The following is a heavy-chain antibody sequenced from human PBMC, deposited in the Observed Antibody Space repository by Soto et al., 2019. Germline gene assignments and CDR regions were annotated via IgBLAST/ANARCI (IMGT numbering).Heavy chain of an antibody. D-gene: IGHD3-3*01. CDR2: IVPMFGTA. V-gene: IGHV1-69*12. J-gene: IGHJ5*02. CDR1: GGTFGNTA. Sequence: QVQLVQSGAEVKEPGSSVNVSCKTSGGTFGNTAVTWVRQAPGQGLEWIGGIVPMFGTANYAQKFRGRVTITADESTSTAYMELSSLRSDDTGVYYCARDGDPGYSFWSGPLGGGRFDPWGQGTLVTVSS. CDR3: ARDGDPGYSFWSGPLGGGRFDP.